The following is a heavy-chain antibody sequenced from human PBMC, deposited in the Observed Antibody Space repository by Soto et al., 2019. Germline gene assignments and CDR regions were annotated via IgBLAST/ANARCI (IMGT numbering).Heavy chain of an antibody. CDR1: GGTFSSYA. J-gene: IGHJ4*02. D-gene: IGHD6-13*01. V-gene: IGHV1-69*01. CDR2: IIPIFGTA. Sequence: QVQLVQSGAEVKKPGSSVKVSCKASGGTFSSYAISWVRQAPGQGLEWMGGIIPIFGTANYAQKFQGRVTITADESTSTDYMELSSLRSEDTAVSYCASQLRRRISRSYDYWGQGTLVTVSS. CDR3: ASQLRRRISRSYDY.